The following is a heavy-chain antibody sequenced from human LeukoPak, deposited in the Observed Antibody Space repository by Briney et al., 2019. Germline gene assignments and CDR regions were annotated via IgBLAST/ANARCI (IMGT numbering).Heavy chain of an antibody. V-gene: IGHV4-38-2*02. CDR3: ARDRDYYDSSGYYFIDY. CDR1: GYSNSSGYY. D-gene: IGHD3-22*01. J-gene: IGHJ4*02. CDR2: IYHSGST. Sequence: PSETLSLTCTVSGYSNSSGYYWGWIRQPPGKGLEWIGSIYHSGSTYYNPSLKSRVTISVDTSKNQFSLKLSSVTAADTAVYYCARDRDYYDSSGYYFIDYWGQGTLVTVSS.